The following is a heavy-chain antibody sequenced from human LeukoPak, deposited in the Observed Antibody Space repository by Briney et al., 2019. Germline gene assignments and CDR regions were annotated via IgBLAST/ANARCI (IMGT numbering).Heavy chain of an antibody. J-gene: IGHJ4*02. Sequence: GGALRLSCAASGFTFSNAWMSWVRQAPGKGLEWVGRIKRKTDGGTTDYAAPVKGRFTISRDDSKDTLYLQMNSLKTEDTAVYYCTTAGTGVDPAPGYWGQGTLVTVSS. CDR2: IKRKTDGGTT. CDR3: TTAGTGVDPAPGY. CDR1: GFTFSNAW. D-gene: IGHD3-3*01. V-gene: IGHV3-15*01.